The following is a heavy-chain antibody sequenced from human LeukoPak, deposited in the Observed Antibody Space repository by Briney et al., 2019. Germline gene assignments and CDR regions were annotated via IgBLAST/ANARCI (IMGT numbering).Heavy chain of an antibody. Sequence: PSETLSLTCSVSGGSISSSSYYWGWLRQPPGKGLEWIGSIYYSGSTYYNPSLKSRVTISVDTSRNQFSLKLKSVTAADTAVYYCARLATTVVAPQIFYWGQGTLVTVSS. CDR3: ARLATTVVAPQIFY. V-gene: IGHV4-39*01. J-gene: IGHJ4*02. D-gene: IGHD4-23*01. CDR2: IYYSGST. CDR1: GGSISSSSYY.